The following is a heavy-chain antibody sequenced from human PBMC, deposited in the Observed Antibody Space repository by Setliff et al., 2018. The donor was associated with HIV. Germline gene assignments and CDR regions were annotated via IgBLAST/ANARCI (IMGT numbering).Heavy chain of an antibody. CDR1: GGSFNDYY. J-gene: IGHJ4*02. CDR3: ARGRHAGTGAYSGGFCYFDL. Sequence: PSETLSLTCAVSGGSFNDYYWAWLRQAPEKGLEWLGLINHSGGATYNPSLRSRIAVSVNLPNNQVFLELTSVTAADTGLYYCARGRHAGTGAYSGGFCYFDLWGQGALVTVSS. D-gene: IGHD3-16*01. CDR2: INHSGGA. V-gene: IGHV4-34*01.